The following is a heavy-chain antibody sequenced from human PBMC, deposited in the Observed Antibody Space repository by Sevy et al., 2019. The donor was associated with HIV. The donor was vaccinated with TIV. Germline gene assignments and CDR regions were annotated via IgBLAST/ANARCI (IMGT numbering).Heavy chain of an antibody. V-gene: IGHV5-51*01. Sequence: GESLKISCKGHGYSFTSHWIGWVRQMPGKGLDWMGIIFPGDSETRYSPSFQGEVTMSADKSISTAFLQWSSLKASDTAIYYCARSRSGYFDSSGYYINWGQGTLVSVSS. D-gene: IGHD3-22*01. J-gene: IGHJ4*02. CDR2: IFPGDSET. CDR1: GYSFTSHW. CDR3: ARSRSGYFDSSGYYIN.